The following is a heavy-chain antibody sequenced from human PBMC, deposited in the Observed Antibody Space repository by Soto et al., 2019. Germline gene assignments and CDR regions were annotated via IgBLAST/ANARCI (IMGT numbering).Heavy chain of an antibody. V-gene: IGHV3-33*01. CDR1: GFTFSNYG. CDR3: AREPIGHYYGMDV. J-gene: IGHJ6*02. CDR2: LGYDGSNE. Sequence: QVQLVESGGGVIQPGRPLRLSCAASGFTFSNYGMHWVRQAPGKGLEWVAVLGYDGSNEYYADSVKGRFTISRDNPKNTLYLQMNSLRVEDTAVYYCAREPIGHYYGMDVWGQGTTVTVSS.